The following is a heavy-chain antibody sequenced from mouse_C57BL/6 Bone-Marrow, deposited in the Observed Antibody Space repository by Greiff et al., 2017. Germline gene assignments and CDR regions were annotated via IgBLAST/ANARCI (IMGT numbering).Heavy chain of an antibody. J-gene: IGHJ1*03. Sequence: QVQLQQSGAELVRPGASVKLSCKASGYTFTDYYINWVKQRPGQGLEWIARIYPGSGNTYYNEKFKGKATLTAEKSSSTAYMQLSSLTSEDSAVYFCARKVYYGYPHWYFDVWGTGTTVTVAS. V-gene: IGHV1-76*01. CDR1: GYTFTDYY. CDR3: ARKVYYGYPHWYFDV. D-gene: IGHD2-3*01. CDR2: IYPGSGNT.